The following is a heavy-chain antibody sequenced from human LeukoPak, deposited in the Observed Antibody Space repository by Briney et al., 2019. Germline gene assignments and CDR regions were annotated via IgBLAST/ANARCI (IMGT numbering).Heavy chain of an antibody. CDR2: IIPMYGIV. Sequence: SVKVSCKASGGTFSSYAISWVRQAPGQGLEWMGRIIPMYGIVNYAPKFQGRVTITADKSTSTVYMELSRLTSGDTAVYYCARNGGPYSSSWYYDYWGQGTLVTVSS. D-gene: IGHD6-13*01. V-gene: IGHV1-69*04. J-gene: IGHJ4*02. CDR3: ARNGGPYSSSWYYDY. CDR1: GGTFSSYA.